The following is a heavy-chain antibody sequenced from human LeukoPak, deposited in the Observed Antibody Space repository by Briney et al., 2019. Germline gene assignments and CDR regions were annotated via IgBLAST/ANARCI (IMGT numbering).Heavy chain of an antibody. V-gene: IGHV3-49*04. CDR3: TRDRDWSFDY. Sequence: GRSLRLSCTASGFTFGDHGMSWARQAPGKGLEWVGFIKSKVNGGTTEYAASVKGRFTISRDDSQRIAYLHMNSLTTADTAVYFCTRDRDWSFDYWGQGTLVTVSS. CDR2: IKSKVNGGTT. D-gene: IGHD2-21*01. J-gene: IGHJ4*02. CDR1: GFTFGDHG.